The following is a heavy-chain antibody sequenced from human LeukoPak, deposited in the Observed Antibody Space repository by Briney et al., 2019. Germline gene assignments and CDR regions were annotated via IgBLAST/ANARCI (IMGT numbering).Heavy chain of an antibody. V-gene: IGHV4-34*01. CDR3: ARRRSQWLATYNWFDP. CDR1: GGSFSGYY. J-gene: IGHJ5*02. CDR2: INHSGRT. D-gene: IGHD6-19*01. Sequence: KPSETLSLTCAVYGGSFSGYYWSWIRQPPGKGLEWIGEINHSGRTNYNPSLKSRVTISVDTSKNQFSLKLSSVTAADTAVYYCARRRSQWLATYNWFDPWGQGTLVTVSS.